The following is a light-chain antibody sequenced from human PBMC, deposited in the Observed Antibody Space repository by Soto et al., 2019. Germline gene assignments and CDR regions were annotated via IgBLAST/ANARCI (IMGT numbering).Light chain of an antibody. J-gene: IGLJ1*01. CDR3: ISYTSSSPYV. V-gene: IGLV2-14*03. CDR2: DVS. CDR1: SSDVGGYNY. Sequence: QSVLTQPASVSGSPGQSITISCTGTSSDVGGYNYVSWYQHHPGKAPKLIIFDVSNRPSGISNRFSGSKSGNTAPLTISGLQAEDEADYYCISYTSSSPYVFGTGTKVTVL.